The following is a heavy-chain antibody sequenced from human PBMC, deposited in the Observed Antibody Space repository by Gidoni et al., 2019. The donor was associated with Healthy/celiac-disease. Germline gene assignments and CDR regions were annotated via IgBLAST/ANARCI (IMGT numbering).Heavy chain of an antibody. D-gene: IGHD5-12*01. CDR2: INPYNGNT. Sequence: QVQLVQSGAEVKKSGASVKVSCKAPGYTFASYGIAWVRQAPGQGLECIGWINPYNGNTNYAQKLQGRVTMTTDTSTTTAYMELRSLRFHDTAVYYCATGAPVTTTPAYWYFDVWGRGTPVTVSS. CDR1: GYTFASYG. V-gene: IGHV1-18*01. J-gene: IGHJ2*01. CDR3: ATGAPVTTTPAYWYFDV.